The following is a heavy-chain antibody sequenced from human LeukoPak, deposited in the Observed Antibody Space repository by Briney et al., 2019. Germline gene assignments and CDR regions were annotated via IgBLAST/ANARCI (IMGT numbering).Heavy chain of an antibody. CDR1: GFTFNRYA. Sequence: GGSLRLSCAASGFTFNRYAMHWVRQAPGKGLEWVAVISYEGSNKYYADSVKGRFTISRDNSKNTLYLQMNSLRAEDTAVYYCAKVVGMGSSGFFDYWGQGTLVTVSS. CDR3: AKVVGMGSSGFFDY. J-gene: IGHJ4*02. D-gene: IGHD3-22*01. V-gene: IGHV3-30-3*01. CDR2: ISYEGSNK.